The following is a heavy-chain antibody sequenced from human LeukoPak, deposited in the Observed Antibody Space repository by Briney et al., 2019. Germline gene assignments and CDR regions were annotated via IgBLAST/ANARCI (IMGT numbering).Heavy chain of an antibody. D-gene: IGHD3-16*01. CDR3: VKEGVEYSYSYGDY. CDR2: ISYDGGDK. CDR1: GFTFSSYA. J-gene: IGHJ4*02. Sequence: GGSLRLSCAASGFTFSSYAMYWVRQAPGKGLEWVALISYDGGDKYYAESMKGRITISRDNAENTLYLQMNNLRPDDTAFYFCVKEGVEYSYSYGDYWGQGTLVTVSS. V-gene: IGHV3-30*18.